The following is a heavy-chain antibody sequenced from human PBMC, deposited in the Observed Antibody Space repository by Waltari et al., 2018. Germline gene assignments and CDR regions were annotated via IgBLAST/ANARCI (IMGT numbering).Heavy chain of an antibody. J-gene: IGHJ4*02. CDR1: GFSFSSYW. Sequence: EVQLVESGGGLVHPGGSLRLSCAASGFSFSSYWMSWVRQAPGKGLEWVASIKQDGSDKHYMDSVSGRVTISRDNAKKSLYLEMNRLIDDDTAVYYCASVRSGWDFWGQGTLVTVSS. CDR2: IKQDGSDK. CDR3: ASVRSGWDF. D-gene: IGHD6-19*01. V-gene: IGHV3-7*02.